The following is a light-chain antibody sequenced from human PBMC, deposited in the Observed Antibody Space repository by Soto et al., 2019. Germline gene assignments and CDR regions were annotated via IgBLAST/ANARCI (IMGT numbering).Light chain of an antibody. J-gene: IGKJ2*01. V-gene: IGKV1-39*01. Sequence: DIQMTQSPSSLSASVGDRVTITCRASQSISSYLNWYQQNPGKAPKLLIYAASSLQSGVPSRFSGSGARTDFTLTISSLQPEDFATYYCQQSYSTPPTFGQGTKLEIK. CDR1: QSISSY. CDR3: QQSYSTPPT. CDR2: AAS.